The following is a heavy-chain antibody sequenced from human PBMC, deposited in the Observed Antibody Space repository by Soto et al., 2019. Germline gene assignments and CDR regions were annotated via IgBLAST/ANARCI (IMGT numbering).Heavy chain of an antibody. CDR2: ITSSGTTT. D-gene: IGHD4-17*01. V-gene: IGHV3-48*01. CDR3: ARDPYGDHGLDY. CDR1: GFGLSSHA. Sequence: EVQLVESGGGLVQPGGSLRLSCAASGFGLSSHAMNWVRQAPGMGLAWISYITSSGTTTHYADSVKGRFTISRDLAKNSLYLQMNSLRAEDTAVYYCARDPYGDHGLDYWGQGTLVTVSS. J-gene: IGHJ4*02.